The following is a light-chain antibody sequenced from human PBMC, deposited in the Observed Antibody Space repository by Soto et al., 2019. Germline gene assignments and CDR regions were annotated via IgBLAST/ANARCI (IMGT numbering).Light chain of an antibody. Sequence: QPVLTQSPSASASLGASVKLTCTLSRGHSSYAIAWHQQQPEKGPRYLMKLNSDGSHSKGDGIPDRFSGSSSGAERYLTISNLQSEDEADYYCQTWGTGEVFGGGTKLTVL. CDR3: QTWGTGEV. V-gene: IGLV4-69*01. CDR1: RGHSSYA. J-gene: IGLJ2*01. CDR2: LNSDGSH.